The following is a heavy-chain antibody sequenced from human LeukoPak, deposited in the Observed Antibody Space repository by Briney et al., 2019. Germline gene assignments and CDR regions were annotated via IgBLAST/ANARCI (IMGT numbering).Heavy chain of an antibody. J-gene: IGHJ4*02. CDR1: GFTFSSYA. CDR3: ARDRGSSASGLSGY. Sequence: GGSLRLSCAASGFTFSSYAMHWVRQAPGKGLEGVAVIWYDGGNKYTADSVKGRFTISRDNSKNTLYLQMNNLRVEDTAVYYCARDRGSSASGLSGYWGQGTLVTVSS. V-gene: IGHV3-33*01. D-gene: IGHD6-6*01. CDR2: IWYDGGNK.